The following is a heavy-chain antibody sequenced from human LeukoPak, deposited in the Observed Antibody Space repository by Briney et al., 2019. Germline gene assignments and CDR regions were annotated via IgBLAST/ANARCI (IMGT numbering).Heavy chain of an antibody. D-gene: IGHD3-3*02. CDR2: IKQDGSEK. J-gene: IGHJ4*02. CDR1: GFTFSSYW. Sequence: PGGSLRLSCADSGFTFSSYWMSWVRQAPGKGLEWVANIKQDGSEKYYVDSVKGRFTISRDNAKNSLFLQMNSLRAEDTAVYYCARTAFSTAPYFDYWGQGTLVTVSS. CDR3: ARTAFSTAPYFDY. V-gene: IGHV3-7*05.